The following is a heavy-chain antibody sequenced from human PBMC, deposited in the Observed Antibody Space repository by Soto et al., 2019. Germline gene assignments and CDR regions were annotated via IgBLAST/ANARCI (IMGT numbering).Heavy chain of an antibody. Sequence: SVKVSCKASGGTFSSYAISWVRQAPGQGLEWMGGIIPIFGTANYAQKFQGRVTITADKSTSTAYMELSSLRSEDTAVYYCATTSSGYPLNGMDVWGQGTTVTVSS. D-gene: IGHD3-22*01. CDR1: GGTFSSYA. CDR3: ATTSSGYPLNGMDV. V-gene: IGHV1-69*06. CDR2: IIPIFGTA. J-gene: IGHJ6*02.